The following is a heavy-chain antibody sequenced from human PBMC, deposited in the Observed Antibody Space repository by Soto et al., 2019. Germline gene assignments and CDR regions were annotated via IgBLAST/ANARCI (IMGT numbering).Heavy chain of an antibody. V-gene: IGHV4-39*01. CDR3: ASGWGGSYPLPFLAWFDP. Sequence: SETLSLTCTVSGGSISSSSYYWGWIRQPPGKGLEWIGSIYYSGSTYYNPSLKSRVTISVDTSKNQFSLKLSSVTAADTAVYYCASGWGGSYPLPFLAWFDPWGQGTLVTVSS. CDR1: GGSISSSSYY. J-gene: IGHJ5*02. D-gene: IGHD1-26*01. CDR2: IYYSGST.